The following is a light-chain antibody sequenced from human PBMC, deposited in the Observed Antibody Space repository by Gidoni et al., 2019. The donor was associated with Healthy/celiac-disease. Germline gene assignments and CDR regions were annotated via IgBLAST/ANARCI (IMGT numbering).Light chain of an antibody. J-gene: IGKJ2*01. V-gene: IGKV1-5*03. CDR2: KAS. Sequence: DIQMTQSPSTLSASVGDRVTITCRASQSISSWLAWYQQEPGKAPKLLIYKASSLESGVPSRFSGSGSGTEFTLTISSLQPDDFATYYCQQYNSYPSTFGQXTKLEIK. CDR1: QSISSW. CDR3: QQYNSYPST.